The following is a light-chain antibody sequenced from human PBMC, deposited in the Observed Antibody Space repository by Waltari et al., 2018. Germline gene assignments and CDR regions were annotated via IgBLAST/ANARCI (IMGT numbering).Light chain of an antibody. V-gene: IGKV2-28*01. CDR2: QIS. CDR3: MQALHPPYT. CDR1: QSLVGGGGNKF. J-gene: IGKJ2*01. Sequence: DIVMTQSPLSLPVTPGEPASISCRSSQSLVGGGGNKFLDWYLQKPGQSPQLLIYQISNRASGVPDRISGSGSDTDFTLKITRVEAEDVGVYYCMQALHPPYTFGQGTKLEIK.